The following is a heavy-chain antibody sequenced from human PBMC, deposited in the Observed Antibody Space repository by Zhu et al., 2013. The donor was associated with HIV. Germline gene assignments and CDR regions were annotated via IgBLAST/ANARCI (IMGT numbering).Heavy chain of an antibody. V-gene: IGHV1-3*01. J-gene: IGHJ4*02. Sequence: QVQVVQSGAEVKKPGASVKVSCKASGYTFSSYAMHWVRQAPGQGLEWMGWINAGNGNTKYSQKFQGRVTITRDTSASTAYMELSSLRSEDTAVYYCAREGSGWSSFDYWGQGTLVTVSS. CDR3: AREGSGWSSFDY. D-gene: IGHD6-19*01. CDR1: GYTFSSYA. CDR2: INAGNGNT.